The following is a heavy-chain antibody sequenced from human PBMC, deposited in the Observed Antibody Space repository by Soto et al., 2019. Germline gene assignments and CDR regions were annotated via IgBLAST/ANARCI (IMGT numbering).Heavy chain of an antibody. Sequence: EVQLVESGGGLVQPGGSLRLSCAASGFTFSAYWMSWVRQAPGKGLEWVANIKQDGSEKYYVDSVKGRFTISRDNAQNSLCLQVNSLRAEDTAVYYCARARQRAYFDIWGQGTMVTVSS. J-gene: IGHJ3*02. V-gene: IGHV3-7*01. CDR1: GFTFSAYW. D-gene: IGHD6-25*01. CDR2: IKQDGSEK. CDR3: ARARQRAYFDI.